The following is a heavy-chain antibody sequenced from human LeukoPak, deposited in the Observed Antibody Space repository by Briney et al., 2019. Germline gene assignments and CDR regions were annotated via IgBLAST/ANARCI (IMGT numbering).Heavy chain of an antibody. CDR3: ARAVSGRFDY. Sequence: PSQTLSLTCAVSGGSISSGDYSWSWIRQPPGKGLEWTGYIYYSGSTNYNPSLNSRVTISVDTSKNQFSLRLSSVTAADTAIYYCARAVSGRFDYWGQGTLVTVSS. J-gene: IGHJ4*02. CDR1: GGSISSGDYS. CDR2: IYYSGST. D-gene: IGHD6-19*01. V-gene: IGHV4-30-4*07.